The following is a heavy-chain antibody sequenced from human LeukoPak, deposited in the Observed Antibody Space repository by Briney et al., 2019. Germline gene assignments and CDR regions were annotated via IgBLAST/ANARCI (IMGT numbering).Heavy chain of an antibody. CDR2: ISAYNGNT. Sequence: GASVKVSCKASGGTSSGYTISWVRQAPGQGLEWMGWISAYNGNTNYAQKLQGRVTMTTDTSTSTAYMELRSLRSDDTAVYYCARDWVLGACVLWGQGTLVTVSS. V-gene: IGHV1-18*01. CDR1: GGTSSGYT. CDR3: ARDWVLGACVL. J-gene: IGHJ4*02. D-gene: IGHD1-26*01.